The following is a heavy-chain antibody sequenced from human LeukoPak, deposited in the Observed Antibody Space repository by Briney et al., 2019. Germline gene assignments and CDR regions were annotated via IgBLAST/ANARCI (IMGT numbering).Heavy chain of an antibody. D-gene: IGHD1-26*01. J-gene: IGHJ4*02. V-gene: IGHV4-39*01. Sequence: SETLPLTCTVSGGSISSSNYYWGWIRQPPGMGLEWIGSVYYSGSTYYNPSLKSRVTISVDTSKNQFSLKLSSVTAADTAVYYCARVRGGSYPGRDYFDYWGQGTLVTVSS. CDR1: GGSISSSNYY. CDR3: ARVRGGSYPGRDYFDY. CDR2: VYYSGST.